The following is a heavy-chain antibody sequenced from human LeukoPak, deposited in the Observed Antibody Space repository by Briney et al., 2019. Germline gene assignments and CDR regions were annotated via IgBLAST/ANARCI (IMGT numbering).Heavy chain of an antibody. CDR3: ARDAPGGDTYYDFWSGYITPAAFDI. D-gene: IGHD3-3*01. J-gene: IGHJ3*02. CDR1: GYSFTSYW. CDR2: ISAYNGNT. V-gene: IGHV1-18*04. Sequence: GESLKISCKGSGYSFTSYWIGWVRQAPGQGLEWMGWISAYNGNTNYAQKLQGRVTMTTDTSTSTAYMELRSLRSDDTAVYYCARDAPGGDTYYDFWSGYITPAAFDIWGQGTMVTVSS.